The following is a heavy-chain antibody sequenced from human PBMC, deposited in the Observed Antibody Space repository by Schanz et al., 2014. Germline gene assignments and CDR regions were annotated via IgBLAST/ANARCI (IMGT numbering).Heavy chain of an antibody. D-gene: IGHD2-2*01. Sequence: VQLVESGGDLVQPGGSLRLSCAASGFTVSNNYMSWVRQAPGKGLEWVSSISSTSSYIFYADSVKGRFTISRDNAKNSLFLQMNSLSAEDTALYYCARDTAQSCIGPSCFEYFQHWGQGALVTVSS. CDR1: GFTVSNNY. V-gene: IGHV3-21*04. CDR3: ARDTAQSCIGPSCFEYFQH. CDR2: ISSTSSYI. J-gene: IGHJ1*01.